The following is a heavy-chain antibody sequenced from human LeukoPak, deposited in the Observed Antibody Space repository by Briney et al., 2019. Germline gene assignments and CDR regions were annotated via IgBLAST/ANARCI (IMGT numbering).Heavy chain of an antibody. CDR3: ARDRGNWFDP. CDR1: GFTFSPYA. J-gene: IGHJ5*02. CDR2: INGNGDST. Sequence: GGSLRLSCAASGFTFSPYAMSWVRQAPGKGLEWVSGINGNGDSTYHADSVKGRFTISRDNSKDTLYLQMNSLRAEDTAVYYCARDRGNWFDPWGQGTLVTVSS. V-gene: IGHV3-23*01.